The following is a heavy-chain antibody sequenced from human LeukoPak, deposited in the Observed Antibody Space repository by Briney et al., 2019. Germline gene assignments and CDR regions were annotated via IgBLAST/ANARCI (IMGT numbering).Heavy chain of an antibody. CDR2: IYYSGST. J-gene: IGHJ6*03. CDR1: GGSISSHY. Sequence: PSETLSLTCSVSGGSISSHYWSWIRQPPGKGLEWIGYIYYSGSTNYNPSLKSRVTISVDTSKNQFSLKLSSVTAADTAVYYCARDRWSGYGYYMDVWGKGTTVTVSS. V-gene: IGHV4-59*11. D-gene: IGHD3-3*01. CDR3: ARDRWSGYGYYMDV.